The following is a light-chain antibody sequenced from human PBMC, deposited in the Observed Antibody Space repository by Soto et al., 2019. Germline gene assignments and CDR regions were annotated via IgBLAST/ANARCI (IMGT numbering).Light chain of an antibody. V-gene: IGKV4-1*01. CDR2: WAS. CDR3: QQYYNSPVT. J-gene: IGKJ1*01. Sequence: DIVMTQSPDSLAVSLGERATINCKSSQSVLYSSKNKNYLAWYQQKAGQPPKLLIYWASTRESGVPDRFTGSGSGTDFTLTISSLQAGDVAVYYCQQYYNSPVTFGQGTKVEIK. CDR1: QSVLYSSKNKNY.